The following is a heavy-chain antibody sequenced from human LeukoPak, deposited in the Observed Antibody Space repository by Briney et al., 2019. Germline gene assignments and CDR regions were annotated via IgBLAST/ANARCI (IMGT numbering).Heavy chain of an antibody. J-gene: IGHJ3*02. CDR2: ISAYNGNT. V-gene: IGHV1-18*01. CDR1: GYTFTSYG. D-gene: IGHD3-9*01. Sequence: ASVKVSCKASGYTFTSYGISWVRQAPGQGLEWMGWISAYNGNTNYAQKLQGRVTMTTDTSTSTAYMELRSLRSDDTAVYYCAKITSPVLRYFDWPWTDDDAFDIWGQGTMVTVSS. CDR3: AKITSPVLRYFDWPWTDDDAFDI.